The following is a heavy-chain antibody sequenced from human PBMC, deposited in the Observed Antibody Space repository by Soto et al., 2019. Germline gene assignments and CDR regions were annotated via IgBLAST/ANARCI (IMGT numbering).Heavy chain of an antibody. D-gene: IGHD5-12*01. CDR1: GFTVSSNY. CDR3: ARESRGYSGYDRRAFDI. V-gene: IGHV3-66*01. Sequence: GGSLRLSCAASGFTVSSNYMSWVRQAPGKGLEWVSVIYSGGSTYYADSVKGRFTISRENSKNTLYLQMNSLRAEDTAVYYCARESRGYSGYDRRAFDIWGQGTMVTVSS. J-gene: IGHJ3*02. CDR2: IYSGGST.